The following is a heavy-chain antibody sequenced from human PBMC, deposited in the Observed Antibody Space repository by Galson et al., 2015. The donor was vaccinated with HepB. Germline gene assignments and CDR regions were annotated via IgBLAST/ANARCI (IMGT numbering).Heavy chain of an antibody. CDR3: AKEADDDYSNVAVYYYYGMDV. Sequence: SLRLSCAASGFGFDDYAMHWVRHAPGKGLEWVSGISWNSGRIGYADSVKGRFTISRDNATNSLYLQMNNLRVEDPALYYCAKEADDDYSNVAVYYYYGMDVWGQGTPVIVSS. CDR1: GFGFDDYA. J-gene: IGHJ6*01. V-gene: IGHV3-9*01. D-gene: IGHD4-17*01. CDR2: ISWNSGRI.